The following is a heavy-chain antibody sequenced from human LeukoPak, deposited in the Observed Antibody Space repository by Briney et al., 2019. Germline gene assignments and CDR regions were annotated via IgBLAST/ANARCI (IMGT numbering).Heavy chain of an antibody. Sequence: PSETLSLTCTVSGGSISSGDYSWSWIRQPPGKGLEWIGYIYHSGSTYYNPSLKSRVTISVDRSKNQFSLKLSSVTAADTAVYYCARGDGDCCGFGPWGQGTLVTVSS. CDR3: ARGDGDCCGFGP. V-gene: IGHV4-30-2*01. D-gene: IGHD2-21*02. CDR2: IYHSGST. J-gene: IGHJ5*02. CDR1: GGSISSGDYS.